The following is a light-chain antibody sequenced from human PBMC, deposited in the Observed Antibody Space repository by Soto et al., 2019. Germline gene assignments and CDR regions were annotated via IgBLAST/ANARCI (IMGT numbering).Light chain of an antibody. Sequence: EIVLTQSPGTLSLSPGERVTLSCGASQSVSSYLAWYQQKPGLAPRLLIYDASTRATGVPDRFSASGSGTEFTLTISRLEPEDFAVYYCQQYGTSPTFGGGTKVEIK. CDR3: QQYGTSPT. J-gene: IGKJ4*01. CDR1: QSVSSY. V-gene: IGKV3D-20*01. CDR2: DAS.